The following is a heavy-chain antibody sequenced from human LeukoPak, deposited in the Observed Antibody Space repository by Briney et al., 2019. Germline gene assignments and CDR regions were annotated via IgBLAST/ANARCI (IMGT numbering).Heavy chain of an antibody. V-gene: IGHV3-7*01. Sequence: GGSLRLSCAASGVTFSSYWMSWVRQAPGKGLEWVANIKQDGSEKYYVDSVKGRFTISRDNAKNSLYLQMNSLRAEDTAVYYCARIRSEMGEDDYWGQGTLVTVSS. D-gene: IGHD3-16*01. CDR2: IKQDGSEK. CDR1: GVTFSSYW. J-gene: IGHJ4*02. CDR3: ARIRSEMGEDDY.